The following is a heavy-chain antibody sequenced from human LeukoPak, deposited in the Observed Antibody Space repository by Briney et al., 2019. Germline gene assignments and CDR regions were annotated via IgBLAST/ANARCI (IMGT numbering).Heavy chain of an antibody. J-gene: IGHJ3*02. CDR3: ARGGSYLSAFDI. CDR2: IYSGGST. D-gene: IGHD1-26*01. Sequence: GGSLRLSCAASGFTVSSNYMSWVRQAPGKGLEWVSIIYSGGSTFYADSVKGRFTISKDNSKNTLYLQMNSLRAEDTAVYYCARGGSYLSAFDIWGQGTMVTASS. V-gene: IGHV3-53*01. CDR1: GFTVSSNY.